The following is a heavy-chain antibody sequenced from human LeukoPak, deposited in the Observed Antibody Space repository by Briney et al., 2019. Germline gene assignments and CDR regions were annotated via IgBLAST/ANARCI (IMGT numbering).Heavy chain of an antibody. D-gene: IGHD3-10*01. V-gene: IGHV3-64*01. CDR3: ARGSPDYYGSVRGYYFDY. CDR2: ISSNGGST. J-gene: IGHJ4*02. Sequence: PGGSLRLSCAASGFTFSSYAMHWVRQAPGKGLEYVSAISSNGGSTYYANSVKGRFTISRDNSKNTLYLQMGSLRAEDMAVYYCARGSPDYYGSVRGYYFDYWGQGTLVTVSS. CDR1: GFTFSSYA.